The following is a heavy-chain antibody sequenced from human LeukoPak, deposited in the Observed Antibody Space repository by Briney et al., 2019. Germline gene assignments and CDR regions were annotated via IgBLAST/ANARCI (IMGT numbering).Heavy chain of an antibody. Sequence: GGSLRLSCAASGFTFSSYAMSWVRQAPGKGLEWVAVIWYDGSNKYYADSVKGRFTISRDNSKNTLYLQMNSLRAEDTAVYYCARDSDYYDSSGYSDYWGQGTLVTVSS. CDR2: IWYDGSNK. CDR3: ARDSDYYDSSGYSDY. V-gene: IGHV3-33*07. CDR1: GFTFSSYA. D-gene: IGHD3-22*01. J-gene: IGHJ4*02.